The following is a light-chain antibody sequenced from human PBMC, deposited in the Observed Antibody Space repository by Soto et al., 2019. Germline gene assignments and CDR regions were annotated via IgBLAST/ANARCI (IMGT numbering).Light chain of an antibody. Sequence: QSVLTQPPSASGTPGQRATISCSGSSSSLGSNTVNWYQQLPGSAPKVLISGNNQRPSGVPDRFSGSKPGTSASLAISGLQSEDEADYYCASWDDSLNGYVFGTGTKVTVL. V-gene: IGLV1-44*01. CDR1: SSSLGSNT. CDR3: ASWDDSLNGYV. J-gene: IGLJ1*01. CDR2: GNN.